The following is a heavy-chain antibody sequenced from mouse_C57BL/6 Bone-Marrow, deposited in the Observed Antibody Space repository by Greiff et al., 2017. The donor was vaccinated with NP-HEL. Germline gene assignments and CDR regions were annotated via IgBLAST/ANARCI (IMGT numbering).Heavy chain of an antibody. Sequence: VQLQQSGAELASPGASVKMSCKASGYTFTRYTMHWVKQRPGLGLQWIGYINTSSGYTKYNQKFKDTATLTADNSSSTASMHLSSLTSEDSTVYYCARQSLYYGISYVGYWGQGTTLTV. CDR1: GYTFTRYT. CDR2: INTSSGYT. CDR3: ARQSLYYGISYVGY. D-gene: IGHD1-1*01. V-gene: IGHV1-4*01. J-gene: IGHJ2*01.